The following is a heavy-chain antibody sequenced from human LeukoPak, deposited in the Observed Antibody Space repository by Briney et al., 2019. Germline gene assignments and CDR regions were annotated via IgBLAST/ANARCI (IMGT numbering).Heavy chain of an antibody. Sequence: PGGSLRLSCVTSGFTFSSYAFHWVRQAPGKGLEWVATMSFDVNNKYYADSVRCRFTISRDNSKNTLYLQMNSLGAEDTAVYSCARGYCTSSSCYNDYWGQGTLVTVSS. D-gene: IGHD2-2*02. CDR2: MSFDVNNK. J-gene: IGHJ4*02. V-gene: IGHV3-30*04. CDR1: GFTFSSYA. CDR3: ARGYCTSSSCYNDY.